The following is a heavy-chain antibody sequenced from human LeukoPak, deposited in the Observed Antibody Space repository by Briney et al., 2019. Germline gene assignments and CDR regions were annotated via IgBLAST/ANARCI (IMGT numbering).Heavy chain of an antibody. CDR2: IYYSGST. CDR1: GGSISSYY. J-gene: IGHJ4*02. CDR3: VRPNSSSWYYFDY. Sequence: SETLSLTCTVSGGSISSYYWSWIRQPPGKGLEWIGYIYYSGSTNYNPSLKSRVTISVDTSKNQFSLKLSSVTAADTAVYYCVRPNSSSWYYFDYWGQGTLVTVSS. V-gene: IGHV4-59*01. D-gene: IGHD6-13*01.